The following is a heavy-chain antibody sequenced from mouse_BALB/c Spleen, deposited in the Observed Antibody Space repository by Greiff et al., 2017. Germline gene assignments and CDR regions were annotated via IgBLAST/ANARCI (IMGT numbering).Heavy chain of an antibody. CDR3: AREGYDYERAWFAY. D-gene: IGHD2-4*01. CDR1: GYTFTSYV. CDR2: INPYNDGT. J-gene: IGHJ3*01. V-gene: IGHV1-14*01. Sequence: VQLQQSGPELVKPGASVKMSCKASGYTFTSYVMHWVKQKPGQGLEWIGYINPYNDGTKYNEKFKGKATLTSDKSSSTAYMELSSLTSEDSAVYYGAREGYDYERAWFAYWGQGTLVTVAA.